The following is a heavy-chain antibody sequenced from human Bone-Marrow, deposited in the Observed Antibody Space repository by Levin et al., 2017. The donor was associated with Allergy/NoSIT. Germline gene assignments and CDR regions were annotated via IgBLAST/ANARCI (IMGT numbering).Heavy chain of an antibody. D-gene: IGHD2-15*01. V-gene: IGHV3-74*01. CDR2: IDSDGSST. J-gene: IGHJ4*02. Sequence: GESLKISCAASGFNFSSFWIHWVRQAPGKGLVWVSRIDSDGSSTNYADSVRGRFTLSRDNAKNTVFLQMNSLRAEDTAVYYCARESGGQYYFFDYWGQGTLVTVSS. CDR1: GFNFSSFW. CDR3: ARESGGQYYFFDY.